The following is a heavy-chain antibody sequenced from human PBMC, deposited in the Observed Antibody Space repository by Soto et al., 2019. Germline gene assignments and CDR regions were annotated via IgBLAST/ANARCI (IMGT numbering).Heavy chain of an antibody. Sequence: AGGSLRLSCAASGFTFSSYAMHWVRQAPGKGLEWVAVISYDGSNKYYADSVKGRFTISRDNSKNTLYLQMNSLRAEDTAVYYCAREGGYSYGCPQDWGQGTLVTVSS. J-gene: IGHJ4*02. CDR2: ISYDGSNK. CDR1: GFTFSSYA. CDR3: AREGGYSYGCPQD. V-gene: IGHV3-30-3*01. D-gene: IGHD5-18*01.